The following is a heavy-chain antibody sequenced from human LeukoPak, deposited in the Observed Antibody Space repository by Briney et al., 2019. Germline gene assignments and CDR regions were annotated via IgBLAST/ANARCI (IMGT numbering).Heavy chain of an antibody. Sequence: PGGSLRLSCAASGFTFNTYAMSWVRQAPGKGLEWVSAIRPTGGTTKYADSVKGRFLISRDNSESTLYLQMNSLGAEDTAVYYCARQVGYCGDGSCYFDSWGQGTLVPVSS. D-gene: IGHD2-15*01. CDR1: GFTFNTYA. J-gene: IGHJ4*02. CDR2: IRPTGGTT. V-gene: IGHV3-23*01. CDR3: ARQVGYCGDGSCYFDS.